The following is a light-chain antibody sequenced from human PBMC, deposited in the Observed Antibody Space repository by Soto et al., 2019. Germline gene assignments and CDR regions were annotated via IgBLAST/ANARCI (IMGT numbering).Light chain of an antibody. CDR2: GNS. CDR3: QSYDSSLSGVV. CDR1: SSNIAAGYD. V-gene: IGLV1-40*01. Sequence: QSVLTQPPSVSGAPGQSVTISCPGSSSNIAAGYDVHWYQQLPGTAPKLLTYGNSNRPSGVPDQFSGSKSGTSASLVITGLQAEDEADYYCQSYDSSLSGVVFGGGTKLTVL. J-gene: IGLJ2*01.